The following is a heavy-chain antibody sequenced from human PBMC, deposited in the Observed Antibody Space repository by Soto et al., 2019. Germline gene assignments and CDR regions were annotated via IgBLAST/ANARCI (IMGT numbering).Heavy chain of an antibody. V-gene: IGHV4-59*01. CDR3: ARSRGGYFGY. CDR2: IYYSGST. J-gene: IGHJ4*02. Sequence: QVQLQESGPGLVKPSETLSLTCTVSGGSISSYYWSWIRQPPGKGLEWIGYIYYSGSTNYNPSLKSRVTISVDTSKNQFSLKRSSVTAADTAVYYCARSRGGYFGYWGQGTLVTVSS. D-gene: IGHD3-22*01. CDR1: GGSISSYY.